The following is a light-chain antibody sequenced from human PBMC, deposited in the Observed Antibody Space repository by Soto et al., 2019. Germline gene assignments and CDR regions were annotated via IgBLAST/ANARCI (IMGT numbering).Light chain of an antibody. V-gene: IGLV2-23*01. CDR3: CSYAGSSTYV. CDR2: EGS. CDR1: SSDVGSYNL. J-gene: IGLJ1*01. Sequence: QSVLTQPASVSGSPGQSITISCTGTSSDVGSYNLVSWYQQHPVKAPKLMIYEGSKRPSGVSNRFSGSKSGNTASLTISGLQAEDEADYDCCSYAGSSTYVFGTGTKLTVL.